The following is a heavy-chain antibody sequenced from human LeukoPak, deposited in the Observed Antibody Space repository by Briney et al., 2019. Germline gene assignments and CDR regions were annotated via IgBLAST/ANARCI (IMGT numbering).Heavy chain of an antibody. J-gene: IGHJ4*02. CDR3: ARDRPPQLVRPFDY. V-gene: IGHV1-2*07. D-gene: IGHD6-13*01. CDR2: INPNSGGT. Sequence: ASVKVSCKASGYTFTGYSMHWVRQAPGQGLEWMGWINPNSGGTNYAHKFQGRVTMTRDTSISTAYMELSRLRSDDTAVYYCARDRPPQLVRPFDYWGQGTLVTVSS. CDR1: GYTFTGYS.